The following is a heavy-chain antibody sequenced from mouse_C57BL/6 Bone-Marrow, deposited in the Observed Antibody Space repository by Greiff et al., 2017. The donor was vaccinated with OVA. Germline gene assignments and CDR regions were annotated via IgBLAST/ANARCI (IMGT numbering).Heavy chain of an antibody. V-gene: IGHV1-85*01. CDR1: GYTFTSYD. CDR2: IYPRDGST. CDR3: ARRGLTGTGDY. D-gene: IGHD4-1*01. J-gene: IGHJ2*01. Sequence: VKLVESGPELVKPGASVKLSCKASGYTFTSYDINWVKQRPGQGLEWIGWIYPRDGSTKYNEKFKGKATLTVDPSSSTAYLELHSLTSEDSAVYYSARRGLTGTGDYWDQGTTLTVSS.